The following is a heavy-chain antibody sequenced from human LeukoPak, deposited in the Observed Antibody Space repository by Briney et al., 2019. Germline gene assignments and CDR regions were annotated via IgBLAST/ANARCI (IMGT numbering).Heavy chain of an antibody. D-gene: IGHD4-17*01. V-gene: IGHV1-69*05. CDR3: ARDDGEYLFDY. CDR1: GGTFSSYA. Sequence: GSSVKVSCKASGGTFSSYAISWVRQAPGQGLEWMGRIIPIFGTANYAQKFQGRGTLTTDESTSTAYMELRSLRSEDTTAYYCARDDGEYLFDYWGEQTLFTVSS. J-gene: IGHJ4*02. CDR2: IIPIFGTA.